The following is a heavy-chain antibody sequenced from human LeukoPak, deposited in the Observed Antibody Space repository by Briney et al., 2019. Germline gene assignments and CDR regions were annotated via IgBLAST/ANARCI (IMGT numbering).Heavy chain of an antibody. CDR1: GGSISSSSYY. Sequence: SETLSLTCTVSGGSISSSSYYWGWIRQPPGKGLEWIGSIYYSGSTYYNPSLKSRVTISVDTSKNQFSLKLSSVTAADTAVYYCARGIRDYVWGSYRFQHWGQGTLVTVSS. J-gene: IGHJ1*01. CDR2: IYYSGST. D-gene: IGHD3-16*02. CDR3: ARGIRDYVWGSYRFQH. V-gene: IGHV4-39*01.